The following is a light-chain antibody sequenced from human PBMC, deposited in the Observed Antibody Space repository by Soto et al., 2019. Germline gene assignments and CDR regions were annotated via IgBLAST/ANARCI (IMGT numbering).Light chain of an antibody. CDR2: GAS. CDR3: QQYNNWPRT. Sequence: EIVMTQSPAPLSASPGERITLSFKASQSITNNLAWHQQKPGQAPRLLMYGASTRAADIPARFSGSGSGTEFSLTISSLQSEDFAVYYCQQYNNWPRTFGQGTKVDIK. CDR1: QSITNN. V-gene: IGKV3-15*01. J-gene: IGKJ1*01.